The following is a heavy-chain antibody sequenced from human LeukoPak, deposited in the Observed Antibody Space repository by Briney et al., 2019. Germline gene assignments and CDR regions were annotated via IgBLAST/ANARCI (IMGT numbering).Heavy chain of an antibody. Sequence: ASVKVSCKTSGYTFSSYEINWVRQATGQGLEWMGWMNPNSGNTGYAQKFQGRVTMTRNTSISTVYMELSSLRSEDTAVYYCARVSIVGAAGHFDYWGQGTLVTVSS. D-gene: IGHD1-26*01. CDR2: MNPNSGNT. J-gene: IGHJ4*02. CDR3: ARVSIVGAAGHFDY. V-gene: IGHV1-8*01. CDR1: GYTFSSYE.